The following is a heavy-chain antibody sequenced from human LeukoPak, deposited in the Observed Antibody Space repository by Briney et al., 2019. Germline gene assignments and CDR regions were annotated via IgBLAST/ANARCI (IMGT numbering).Heavy chain of an antibody. CDR2: IYYSGST. J-gene: IGHJ4*02. CDR1: GGSISSGGYY. V-gene: IGHV4-31*03. Sequence: SETLSLTCTVSGGSISSGGYYWSWIRQHPGKGLEWIGYIYYSGSTYYNPSLKSRVTISVDTSKNQFSLKLSSVTAADTAVYYCARDLSGVYYFDYWGQGTLVTVSS. CDR3: ARDLSGVYYFDY. D-gene: IGHD2-15*01.